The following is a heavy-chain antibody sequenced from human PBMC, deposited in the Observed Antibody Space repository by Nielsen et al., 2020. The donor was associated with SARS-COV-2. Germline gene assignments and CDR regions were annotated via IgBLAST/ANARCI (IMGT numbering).Heavy chain of an antibody. Sequence: GGSLRLSCAASGFPFSSYEMNWVRQAPGKALEWLSYIGGNGRNIFYADSVKGRLTISRDDSKNTAYLQMNSLRTEDTAIYYCTRVNPISGSWFDAFDIWGQGTLVTVSS. D-gene: IGHD6-13*01. CDR1: GFPFSSYE. J-gene: IGHJ3*02. CDR3: TRVNPISGSWFDAFDI. V-gene: IGHV3-48*03. CDR2: IGGNGRNI.